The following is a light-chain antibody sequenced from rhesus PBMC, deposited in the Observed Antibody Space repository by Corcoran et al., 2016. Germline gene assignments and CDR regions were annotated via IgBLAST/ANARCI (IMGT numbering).Light chain of an antibody. V-gene: IGKV1-32*04. CDR3: QQGDSNPRT. J-gene: IGKJ1*01. CDR1: QGISSY. Sequence: DIQMSHSPSSLSASVGDRVTITCRASQGISSYLNWYQQKPGKAPNLLIYFAKSLESGGPSRFSGSGAWSEFTLPITSLQPEDSATYYCQQGDSNPRTFGQGTKVEIK. CDR2: FAK.